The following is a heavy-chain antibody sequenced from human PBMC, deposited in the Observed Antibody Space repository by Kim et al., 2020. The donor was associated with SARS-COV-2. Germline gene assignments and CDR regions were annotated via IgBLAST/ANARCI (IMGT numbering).Heavy chain of an antibody. Sequence: SVKVSCKASGGTFSNYAISWVRQAPGQGLEWMGGIIPIFGTPNYAQKFQDRVTITADESTSTAYMELSTLRSEDTAVYYCARGFYGSGSYYNVVRGLKYYYYGMDVWGQGTTVTVSS. CDR2: IIPIFGTP. CDR3: ARGFYGSGSYYNVVRGLKYYYYGMDV. CDR1: GGTFSNYA. D-gene: IGHD3-10*01. V-gene: IGHV1-69*13. J-gene: IGHJ6*02.